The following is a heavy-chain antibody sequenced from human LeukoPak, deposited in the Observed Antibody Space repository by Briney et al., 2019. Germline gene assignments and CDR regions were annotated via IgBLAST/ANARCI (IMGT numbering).Heavy chain of an antibody. J-gene: IGHJ4*02. CDR1: GFTFSSYE. D-gene: IGHD3-10*01. CDR2: ISSSGSTI. Sequence: PGGSLRLSCAASGFTFSSYEMNWVRQAPGKGPEWVSYISSSGSTIYYADSVKGRFTISRDNAKNSLYLQMNTLKSEDTAVYYCARVRSDYGLGRYFDYWGQGTLVTVSS. CDR3: ARVRSDYGLGRYFDY. V-gene: IGHV3-48*03.